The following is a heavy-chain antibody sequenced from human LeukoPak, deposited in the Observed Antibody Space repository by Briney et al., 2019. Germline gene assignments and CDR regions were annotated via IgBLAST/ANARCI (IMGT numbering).Heavy chain of an antibody. Sequence: GGSLRLSCAASGFTFSSYAMHWVRQAPGKGLEWVAVISYDGSNKYYADSVKGRFTISRDNSKNTLYLQMSSLRAEDTAVYYCAKLGKTENHYGSGRFSYYYYMDVWGKGTTVAISS. CDR1: GFTFSSYA. CDR2: ISYDGSNK. J-gene: IGHJ6*03. D-gene: IGHD3-10*01. CDR3: AKLGKTENHYGSGRFSYYYYMDV. V-gene: IGHV3-30*04.